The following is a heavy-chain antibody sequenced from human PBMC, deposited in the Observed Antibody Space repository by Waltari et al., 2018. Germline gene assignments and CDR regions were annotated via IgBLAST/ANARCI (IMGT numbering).Heavy chain of an antibody. V-gene: IGHV4-59*11. J-gene: IGHJ4*02. CDR1: GGSISSHY. D-gene: IGHD6-19*01. Sequence: QVQLQESGPGLVKPSETLSLTCTGSGGSISSHYCSWIRQPPGKGLEWIGYIYYSGSTNYNPSLKSRVTISVDTSKNQFSLKLISVTAADTAVYYCARVTAVEYYFDYWGQGTLVTVSS. CDR2: IYYSGST. CDR3: ARVTAVEYYFDY.